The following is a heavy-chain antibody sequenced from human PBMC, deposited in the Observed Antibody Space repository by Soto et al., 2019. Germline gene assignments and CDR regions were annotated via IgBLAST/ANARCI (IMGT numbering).Heavy chain of an antibody. Sequence: PGESLKISCKGSGYSFTNYYIGWVRQMPGKGLEWMGIIFPGDSDTRYSPSFQGQVTISADKSISTAYLQWSSLKASDTAMYYCARQTLYYYDTTGQKYYYYGMDVWGQGTTVTVSS. D-gene: IGHD3-22*01. CDR2: IFPGDSDT. J-gene: IGHJ6*02. V-gene: IGHV5-51*01. CDR1: GYSFTNYY. CDR3: ARQTLYYYDTTGQKYYYYGMDV.